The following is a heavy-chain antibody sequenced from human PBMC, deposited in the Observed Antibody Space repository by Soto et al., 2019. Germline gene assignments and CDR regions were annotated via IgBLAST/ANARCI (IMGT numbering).Heavy chain of an antibody. J-gene: IGHJ3*02. V-gene: IGHV3-7*05. D-gene: IGHD2-15*01. Sequence: GGSLRLSCAASGFTFSSYWMSWVRQAPGKGLEWVANIKQDGSEKYYVDSVKGRFTISRDNAKNSLYLQMNSLRAEDTVVYYCASLGPHGYCSGGSCYGPPDAFDIWGQGTMVTVSS. CDR2: IKQDGSEK. CDR1: GFTFSSYW. CDR3: ASLGPHGYCSGGSCYGPPDAFDI.